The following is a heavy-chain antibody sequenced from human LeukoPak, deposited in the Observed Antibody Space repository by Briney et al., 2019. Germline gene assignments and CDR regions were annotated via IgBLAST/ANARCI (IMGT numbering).Heavy chain of an antibody. D-gene: IGHD6-13*01. CDR2: ISGSGGST. Sequence: GGSLRLSCAASGFTFSSYAMSWVRQAPGKGLEWVSAISGSGGSTYYADSVKGRFTISRDNAKNSLYLQMNSLRAEDTAVYYCASGIAAAGYWYFDLWGRGTLVTVSS. CDR1: GFTFSSYA. V-gene: IGHV3-23*01. CDR3: ASGIAAAGYWYFDL. J-gene: IGHJ2*01.